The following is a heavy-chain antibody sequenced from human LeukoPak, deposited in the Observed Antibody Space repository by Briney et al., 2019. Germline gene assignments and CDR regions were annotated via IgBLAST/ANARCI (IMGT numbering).Heavy chain of an antibody. CDR1: GYTFTTYN. J-gene: IGHJ4*02. CDR3: ARGGVGPAAGPLHFDY. Sequence: GASVKVSCKASGYTFTTYNMHWVRQAPGQGLEWMGIIKPSDGSTTYAQNFQGRVTMTRDTSTTTVYMELSSLTSDDTAVYYCARGGVGPAAGPLHFDYWGQGALVTVSS. D-gene: IGHD6-13*01. CDR2: IKPSDGST. V-gene: IGHV1-46*01.